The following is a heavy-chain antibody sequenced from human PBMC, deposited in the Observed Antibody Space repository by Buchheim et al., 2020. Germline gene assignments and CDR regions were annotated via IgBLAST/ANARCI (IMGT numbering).Heavy chain of an antibody. Sequence: QVQLQESGPGLVKPSQTLSLTCTVSGGSISSGDYYWSWIRQPPGKGLEWIGYIYYSGSTYYNPSLKSRVTISVDTSKNQFSLKLSSVTAADTAVYYCAREGTRDYYDSSGYTYYYYGMDVWGQGTT. D-gene: IGHD3-22*01. V-gene: IGHV4-30-4*01. CDR2: IYYSGST. CDR1: GGSISSGDYY. CDR3: AREGTRDYYDSSGYTYYYYGMDV. J-gene: IGHJ6*02.